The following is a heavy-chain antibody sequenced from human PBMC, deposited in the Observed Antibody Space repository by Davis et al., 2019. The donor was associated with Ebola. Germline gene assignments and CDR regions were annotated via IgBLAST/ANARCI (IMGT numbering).Heavy chain of an antibody. CDR2: INAGNGNT. V-gene: IGHV1-3*01. Sequence: ASVKVSCKASGYTFTSYAMHWVRQAPGQRLEWMGWINAGNGNTKYSQKFQGRVTMTRDTSTSTVYMELSSLRSEDTAVYYCARGPWWFWSGAPESYFDYWGQGTLVTVSS. CDR1: GYTFTSYA. D-gene: IGHD3-3*01. J-gene: IGHJ4*02. CDR3: ARGPWWFWSGAPESYFDY.